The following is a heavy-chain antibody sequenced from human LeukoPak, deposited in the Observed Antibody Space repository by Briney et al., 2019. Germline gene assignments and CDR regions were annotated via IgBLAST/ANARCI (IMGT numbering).Heavy chain of an antibody. CDR2: ISSSGSTI. D-gene: IGHD3-16*01. CDR3: ARGGPDLTDTFDI. Sequence: GGSLRLSCAASGFSFSSYEMNWVRQAPGKGLEWVSYISSSGSTIYYADSVKGRFTISRDNAKNSLYLQMNSLRAEDTAVYYCARGGPDLTDTFDIWGQGTMVTVSS. J-gene: IGHJ3*02. CDR1: GFSFSSYE. V-gene: IGHV3-48*03.